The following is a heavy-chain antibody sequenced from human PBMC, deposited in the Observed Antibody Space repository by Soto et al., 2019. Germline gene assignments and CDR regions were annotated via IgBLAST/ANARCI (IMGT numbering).Heavy chain of an antibody. D-gene: IGHD2-2*02. V-gene: IGHV1-8*01. CDR1: GYTFTKYD. CDR3: ARSDGHTFNWLDS. J-gene: IGHJ5*01. CDR2: MNPTSGNT. Sequence: QVQLVQSGAEVKTPGASVKVSCKASGYTFTKYDMNWVRQAPGQGLEWMGWMNPTSGNTGYAQKFQGGLTMTWDTAIGKAHMELSSLRNEATAVYYCARSDGHTFNWLDSWGQGTLVTVSA.